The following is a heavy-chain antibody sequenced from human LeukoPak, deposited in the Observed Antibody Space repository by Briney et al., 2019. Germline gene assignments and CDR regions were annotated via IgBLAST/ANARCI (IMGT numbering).Heavy chain of an antibody. D-gene: IGHD6-13*01. V-gene: IGHV3-21*01. CDR3: ARGGGAAAGTGY. CDR1: GFTFSSYS. CDR2: ISSSSSYI. J-gene: IGHJ4*02. Sequence: PGGSLRLSCAASGFTFSSYSMNWVRQAPGKGVEWVSSISSSSSYIYYADSVKGRFTISRDNAKNSLYLQMNSLRAEDTAVYYCARGGGAAAGTGYWGQGTLVTVSS.